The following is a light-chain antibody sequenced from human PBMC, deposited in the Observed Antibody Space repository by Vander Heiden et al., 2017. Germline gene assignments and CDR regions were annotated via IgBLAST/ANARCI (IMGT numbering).Light chain of an antibody. CDR1: KLGDKY. V-gene: IGLV3-1*01. Sequence: ELSQPPSVSVSPGQTASITCSGDKLGDKYACWYQQKPGQSPVLVIYQDTKRPSGIPERFSGSNSGNTTTLTISGTQAMDEADYYCQAWDSSLWVFGGGTKLTVL. CDR3: QAWDSSLWV. J-gene: IGLJ3*02. CDR2: QDT.